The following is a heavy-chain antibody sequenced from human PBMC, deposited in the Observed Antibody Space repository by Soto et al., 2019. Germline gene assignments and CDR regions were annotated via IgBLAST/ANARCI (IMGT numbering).Heavy chain of an antibody. J-gene: IGHJ5*02. CDR2: INPSGGST. V-gene: IGHV1-46*03. Sequence: GASVKPSSKAPGYTFTSYYMHWLRQAPGQGLEWMGIINPSGGSTSYAQKFQGRVTMTRDTSTSTVYMELSSLRSEDTAVYYCARCCDDYRRSDLCGQGTLVTVSS. D-gene: IGHD4-17*01. CDR1: GYTFTSYY. CDR3: ARCCDDYRRSDL.